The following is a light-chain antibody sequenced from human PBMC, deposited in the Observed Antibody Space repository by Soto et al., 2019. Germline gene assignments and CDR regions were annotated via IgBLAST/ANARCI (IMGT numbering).Light chain of an antibody. CDR3: KHYNSYSEA. J-gene: IGKJ1*01. CDR2: KAS. V-gene: IGKV1-5*03. CDR1: QTISSW. Sequence: DIQMTQSPSTLSGSVGDRVTITCRASQTISSWLAWYQQKPGKAPKLLIYKASSLESGVQSRFSGSGSGTEFTLTIRSLQPDDFATYYCKHYNSYSEAFGQGTKVDI.